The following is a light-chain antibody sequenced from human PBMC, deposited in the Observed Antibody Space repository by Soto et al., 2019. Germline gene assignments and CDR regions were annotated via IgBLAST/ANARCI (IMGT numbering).Light chain of an antibody. J-gene: IGKJ4*01. CDR2: GAS. CDR1: QSVKSNY. V-gene: IGKV3-20*01. Sequence: EIVLTQSPGTLSLSPGERATLSCRASQSVKSNYLAWYQQKPGQAPRLIIYGASSRATGIPDRFSGNGSGTDFTLTISRLEPEDFAVYYCQQYGSSPLTFGGGTKVEIK. CDR3: QQYGSSPLT.